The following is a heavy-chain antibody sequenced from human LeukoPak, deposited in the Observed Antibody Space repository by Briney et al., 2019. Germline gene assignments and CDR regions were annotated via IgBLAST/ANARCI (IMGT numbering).Heavy chain of an antibody. Sequence: PGGSLRLSCAASGFTFSSYAMHWVRQAPGKGLEWVAVISYGGSNKYYADSVKGRFTISRDNSKNTLYLQMNSLRAEDTAVYYCARGKGVYYFDYWGQGTLVPVSS. CDR2: ISYGGSNK. D-gene: IGHD4-23*01. CDR3: ARGKGVYYFDY. V-gene: IGHV3-30-3*01. J-gene: IGHJ4*02. CDR1: GFTFSSYA.